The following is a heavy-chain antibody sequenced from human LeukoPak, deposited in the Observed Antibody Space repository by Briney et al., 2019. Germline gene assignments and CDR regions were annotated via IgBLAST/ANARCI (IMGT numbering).Heavy chain of an antibody. V-gene: IGHV1-46*01. CDR3: ARDPFVGITMVRGVIPGTNWFDP. D-gene: IGHD3-10*01. J-gene: IGHJ5*02. CDR2: INPSGGST. Sequence: ASVKVSCKASGYTFTSYYMHWVRQAPGQGLEWIGIINPSGGSTSYAQKFQGRVTMTRDMSTSTVYMELSSLRSEDTAVYYCARDPFVGITMVRGVIPGTNWFDPWGQGTLVTVSS. CDR1: GYTFTSYY.